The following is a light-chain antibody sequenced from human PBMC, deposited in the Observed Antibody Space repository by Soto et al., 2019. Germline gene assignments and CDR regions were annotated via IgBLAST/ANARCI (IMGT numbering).Light chain of an antibody. J-gene: IGLJ2*01. CDR3: EAWDDSLNGPV. CDR2: STN. Sequence: QAVLTQPPSASGTPGQRVTISCSGSSSNIGSNSVKWYQQLPGTAPKLLIYSTNQRPSGVPDRFSGSKSGTSASLAISGLQSEDEADYYCEAWDDSLNGPVFGGGTQLTVL. V-gene: IGLV1-44*01. CDR1: SSNIGSNS.